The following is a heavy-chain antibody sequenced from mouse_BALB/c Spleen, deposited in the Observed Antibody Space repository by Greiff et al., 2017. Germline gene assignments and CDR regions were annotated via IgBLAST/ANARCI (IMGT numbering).Heavy chain of an antibody. Sequence: EVKLVESGGGLVKPGGSLKLSCAASGFTFSSYAMSWVRQTPEKRLEWVATISSGGSYTYYPDSVKGRFTISRDNAKNTLYLQMSSLRSEDTAMYYCARDYGSSSYYFDYGGQGTTLTVSS. J-gene: IGHJ2*01. CDR2: ISSGGSYT. D-gene: IGHD1-1*01. V-gene: IGHV5-9-3*01. CDR1: GFTFSSYA. CDR3: ARDYGSSSYYFDY.